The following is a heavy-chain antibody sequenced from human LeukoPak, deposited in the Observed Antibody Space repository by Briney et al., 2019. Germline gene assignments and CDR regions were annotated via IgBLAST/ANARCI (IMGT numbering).Heavy chain of an antibody. D-gene: IGHD3-9*01. CDR3: ARGGLYDILTDHV. V-gene: IGHV3-11*05. CDR2: ISSSSSYT. Sequence: GGSLRLSCAASGFTFSDYYMSWIRQAPGKGLEWVSYISSSSSYTNYADSVKGRFTISRDNAKNSLYLQMNSLRAEDTAVYYCARGGLYDILTDHVWGQGTTVTVSS. CDR1: GFTFSDYY. J-gene: IGHJ6*02.